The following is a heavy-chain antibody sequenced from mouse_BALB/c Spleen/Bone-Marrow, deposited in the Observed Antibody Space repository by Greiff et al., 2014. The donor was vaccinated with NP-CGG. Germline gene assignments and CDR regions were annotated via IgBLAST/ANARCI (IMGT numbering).Heavy chain of an antibody. CDR2: INPYNCVT. CDR3: AKGAYGQSSWFAY. CDR1: GYSFTGYT. V-gene: IGHV1-31*01. D-gene: IGHD1-1*01. Sequence: EVQLVESGPELVKPGASMKISCKTSGYSFTGYTMNWVKQSHGRDLEWIGLINPYNCVTSYNQNFKGKATLTVDKSSSTAYMELLSLTSADSAVYYCAKGAYGQSSWFAYWGQGTLVTVSA. J-gene: IGHJ3*01.